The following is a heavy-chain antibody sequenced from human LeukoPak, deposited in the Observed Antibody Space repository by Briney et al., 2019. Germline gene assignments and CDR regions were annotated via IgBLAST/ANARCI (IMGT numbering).Heavy chain of an antibody. CDR1: GFTVSSNS. J-gene: IGHJ4*02. V-gene: IGHV3-53*01. Sequence: GGSLRLSCTVSGFTVSSNSMSWVRQAPGKGLEWVSFIYSDNTHYSDSVKGRFTISRDNSKNTLYLQMNSLRAEDTAVYYCAKSNFDWLSSFDYWGQGTLVTVSS. D-gene: IGHD3-9*01. CDR3: AKSNFDWLSSFDY. CDR2: IYSDNT.